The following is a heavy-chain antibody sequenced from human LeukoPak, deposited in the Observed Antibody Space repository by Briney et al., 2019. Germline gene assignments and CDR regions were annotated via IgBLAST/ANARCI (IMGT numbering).Heavy chain of an antibody. J-gene: IGHJ4*02. D-gene: IGHD1-26*01. CDR1: GFTFSSYA. CDR3: ATSKYSGSY. CDR2: ISGSGGRM. Sequence: PGGSLTLSCAASGFTFSSYAMSWVRQAPGKGLEWVSAISGSGGRMYYGASVKGRFTISRDNSKNTLNLQMNSLRAEDTAVYYCATSKYSGSYWGQGTLVTVSS. V-gene: IGHV3-23*01.